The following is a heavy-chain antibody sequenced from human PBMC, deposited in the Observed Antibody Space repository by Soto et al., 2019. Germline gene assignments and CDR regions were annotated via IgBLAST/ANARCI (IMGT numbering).Heavy chain of an antibody. J-gene: IGHJ4*02. Sequence: SGPTLVNPTQTLTLTCTFSGFSLATSGMCVSWVRQPPGKALEWLALIDWDDNKYYSTSLKTRLTVSKDTSKNQVVLTMTNMDPVDTATYYCARIPDWNYEKYFDYWGQGTLLTVSS. CDR2: IDWDDNK. CDR3: ARIPDWNYEKYFDY. CDR1: GFSLATSGMC. V-gene: IGHV2-70*20. D-gene: IGHD1-7*01.